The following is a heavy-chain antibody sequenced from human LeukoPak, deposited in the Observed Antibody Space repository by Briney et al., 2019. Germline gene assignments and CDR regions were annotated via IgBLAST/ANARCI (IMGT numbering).Heavy chain of an antibody. D-gene: IGHD2-15*01. CDR1: GYTFTGYY. CDR2: INPNSGGT. Sequence: APVKVSCKASGYTFTGYYMHWVRQAPGQGLEWMGWINPNSGGTNYAQKFQGRVTMTRDTSISTAYMELSRLRSDDTAVYYCARSLVVVAAHFDYWGQGTLVTVSS. V-gene: IGHV1-2*02. CDR3: ARSLVVVAAHFDY. J-gene: IGHJ4*02.